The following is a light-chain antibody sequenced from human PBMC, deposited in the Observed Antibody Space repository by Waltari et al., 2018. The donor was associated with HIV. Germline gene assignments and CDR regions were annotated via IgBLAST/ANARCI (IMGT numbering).Light chain of an antibody. V-gene: IGLV2-14*01. CDR2: EVN. CDR1: SSDLGTYNF. J-gene: IGLJ1*01. CDR3: SSYTMDSRFV. Sequence: SALTQPASVSGSPGQSITISCTGTSSDLGTYNFVSWYQHHPGKAPKLMIYEVNSRPSGVSNLFARSKSGHTASLTISGLQADDEADYSCSSYTMDSRFVFGTGTTVTVL.